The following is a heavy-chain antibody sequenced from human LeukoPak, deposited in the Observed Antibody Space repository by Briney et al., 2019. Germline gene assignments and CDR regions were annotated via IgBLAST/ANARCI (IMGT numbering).Heavy chain of an antibody. CDR1: GGTLSSYA. D-gene: IGHD2-15*01. J-gene: IGHJ6*02. Sequence: SVKASCKASGGTLSSYAISWVRQAPGQGLEWMGGIIPIFGTANYAQKFQGRVTITADESTSTAYMELSSLRSEDTAVYYCAVQNIVVVVAATRAYYGMDVWGQGTTVTVSS. CDR3: AVQNIVVVVAATRAYYGMDV. CDR2: IIPIFGTA. V-gene: IGHV1-69*13.